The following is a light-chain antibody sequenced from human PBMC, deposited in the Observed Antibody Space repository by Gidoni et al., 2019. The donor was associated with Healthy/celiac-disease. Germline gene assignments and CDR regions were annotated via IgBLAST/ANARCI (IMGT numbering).Light chain of an antibody. Sequence: DIQMTQSPSSLSASVGDRVTITCRAIQVISNYLAWYQQKPGKVPKLLIYAASTLQSGVPSRFSGSGSGTDFTLTISSLQHEEVATYYCQKYNSAPPTFGPXTKVDIK. CDR1: QVISNY. V-gene: IGKV1-27*01. CDR2: AAS. CDR3: QKYNSAPPT. J-gene: IGKJ3*01.